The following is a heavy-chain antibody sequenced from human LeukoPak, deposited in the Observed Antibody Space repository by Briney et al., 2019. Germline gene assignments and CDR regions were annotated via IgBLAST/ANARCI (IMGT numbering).Heavy chain of an antibody. CDR3: AKDHNYYDSSGLTDY. CDR2: ISYDGSNK. Sequence: GGSLRLSCAASGFTFSSYGMHWVRQAPGKGLEWVAVISYDGSNKYYADSVKGRFTISRDNSKNTLYLQMNSLRAEDTAVYYCAKDHNYYDSSGLTDYWGQGILVTVSS. CDR1: GFTFSSYG. D-gene: IGHD3-22*01. V-gene: IGHV3-30*18. J-gene: IGHJ4*02.